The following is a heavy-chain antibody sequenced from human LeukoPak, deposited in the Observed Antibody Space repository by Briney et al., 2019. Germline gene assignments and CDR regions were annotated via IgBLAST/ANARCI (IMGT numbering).Heavy chain of an antibody. D-gene: IGHD3-3*01. CDR2: ISGSGGST. Sequence: GGSLRLSCAASGFTFNNYAMSWVRQAPGKGLEWVSRISGSGGSTYYEDSVKGRFTISRDNSKNTLYLQMNSLRAEDTAVYYCAKDRAQYYDFWSGFQWGQGTLVTVSS. CDR1: GFTFNNYA. J-gene: IGHJ4*02. V-gene: IGHV3-23*01. CDR3: AKDRAQYYDFWSGFQ.